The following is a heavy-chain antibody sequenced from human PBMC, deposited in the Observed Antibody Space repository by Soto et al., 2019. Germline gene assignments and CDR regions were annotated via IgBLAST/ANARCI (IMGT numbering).Heavy chain of an antibody. CDR2: ISGSGGST. J-gene: IGHJ6*02. V-gene: IGHV3-23*01. Sequence: PGGSLRLSCAASGFTFSSYAMSWVRQAPGKGLEWVSAISGSGGSTYYAGSVKGRFTISRDNSKNTLYLQMNSLRAEDTAVYYCAKFVVRASSYYYYGMDVWGQGTTVTVSS. CDR1: GFTFSSYA. D-gene: IGHD2-21*01. CDR3: AKFVVRASSYYYYGMDV.